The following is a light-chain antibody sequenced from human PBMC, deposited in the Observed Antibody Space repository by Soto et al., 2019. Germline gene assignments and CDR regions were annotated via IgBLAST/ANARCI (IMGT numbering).Light chain of an antibody. CDR1: SSDVGGDEY. CDR2: DVS. V-gene: IGLV2-14*03. J-gene: IGLJ1*01. CDR3: ISYTSINLYV. Sequence: QSVLTQPASVSGSPGQSISISCTGTSSDVGGDEYVSWYQHHAGKAPKLMIYDVSSRPSGVSSRFSGSKSGNTASLTISVLQAEDEADYYCISYTSINLYVLGTGTKLTVL.